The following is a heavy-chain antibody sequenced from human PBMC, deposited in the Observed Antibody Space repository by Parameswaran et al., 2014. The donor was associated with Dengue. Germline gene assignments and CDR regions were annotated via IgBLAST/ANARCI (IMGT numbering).Heavy chain of an antibody. V-gene: IGHV4-59*01. CDR3: ARDVSSGRQY. Sequence: WIRQPPGKGLEWIGYIYYSGSTNYNPSLKSRVTISVDTSKNQFSLKLSSVTAADTAVYYCARDVSSGRQYWGQGTLVPSPQ. J-gene: IGHJ4*02. D-gene: IGHD6-19*01. CDR2: IYYSGST.